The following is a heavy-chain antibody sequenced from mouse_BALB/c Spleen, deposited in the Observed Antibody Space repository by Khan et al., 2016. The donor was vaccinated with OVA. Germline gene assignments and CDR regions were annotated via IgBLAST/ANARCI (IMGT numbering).Heavy chain of an antibody. V-gene: IGHV9-1*02. CDR2: INTYTGEP. CDR1: GYTFTNYG. D-gene: IGHD6-2*01. Sequence: LVESGPELKKPGETVKISCKASGYTFTNYGMNWVKQAPGKGLKWMGWINTYTGEPTYADDFKGRFVFSLETSASTAYLQISNLKNEDMTTYFCARISSDWYSDVWGAGTTVTVSS. CDR3: ARISSDWYSDV. J-gene: IGHJ1*01.